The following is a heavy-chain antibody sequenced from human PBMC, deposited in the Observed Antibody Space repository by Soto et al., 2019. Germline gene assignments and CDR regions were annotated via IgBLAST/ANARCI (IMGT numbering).Heavy chain of an antibody. J-gene: IGHJ4*02. CDR3: ARAALYYYDSSGYPTTFFDY. D-gene: IGHD3-22*01. CDR1: GGSISSYY. CDR2: IYYSGST. Sequence: TSETLSLTCTVSGGSISSYYWSWIRQPPGKGLEWIGYIYYSGSTNYNPSLKSRVTISVDTSKNQFSLKLSSVTAADTAVYYCARAALYYYDSSGYPTTFFDYWGQGTLVTVSS. V-gene: IGHV4-59*01.